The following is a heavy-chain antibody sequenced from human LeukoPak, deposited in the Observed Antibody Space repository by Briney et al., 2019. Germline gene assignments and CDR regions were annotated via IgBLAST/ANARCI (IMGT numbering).Heavy chain of an antibody. D-gene: IGHD5-24*01. CDR3: ARDPIEMTTIGHFGFDY. CDR2: FYPEDGET. CDR1: GYTLTELS. V-gene: IGHV1-24*01. J-gene: IGHJ4*02. Sequence: ASVKVSCKVSGYTLTELSMHWVRQAPGKGLEWMGGFYPEDGETIYAQKFQGRVTMTEDTSTDTAYMELSSLRSEDTAVYYCARDPIEMTTIGHFGFDYWGQGTLVTVSS.